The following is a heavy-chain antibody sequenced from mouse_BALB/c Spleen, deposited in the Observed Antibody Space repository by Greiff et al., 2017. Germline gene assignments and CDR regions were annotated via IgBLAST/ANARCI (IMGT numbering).Heavy chain of an antibody. Sequence: VQLQQSGPGLVAPSQSLSITCTVSGFSLTSYGVHWVRQPPGKGLEWLGVIWAGGSTNYNSALMSRLSISKDNSKSQVFLKMNSLQTDDTAMYYCARGGSGYDYYAMDYWGQGTSVTVSS. J-gene: IGHJ4*01. CDR3: ARGGSGYDYYAMDY. D-gene: IGHD3-1*01. V-gene: IGHV2-9*02. CDR1: GFSLTSYG. CDR2: IWAGGST.